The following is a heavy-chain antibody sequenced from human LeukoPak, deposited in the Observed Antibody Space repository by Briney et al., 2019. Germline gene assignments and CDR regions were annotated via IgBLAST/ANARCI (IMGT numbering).Heavy chain of an antibody. CDR1: GFTFSSYS. CDR2: ISSSSSTI. CDR3: ARLDSSSWGMGDY. V-gene: IGHV3-48*01. J-gene: IGHJ4*02. D-gene: IGHD6-6*01. Sequence: GGSLRLSCAASGFTFSSYSMNWVRQAPGKGLEWVSYISSSSSTIYYADSVKGRFTISRGNAKNSLYLQMNSLRAEDTAVYYCARLDSSSWGMGDYWGQGTLVTVSS.